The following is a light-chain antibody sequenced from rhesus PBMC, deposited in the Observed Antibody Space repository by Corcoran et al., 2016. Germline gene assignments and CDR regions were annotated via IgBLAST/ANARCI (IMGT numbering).Light chain of an antibody. Sequence: IQMTQSPSPLSASAGESATIACQASQGFRYNLSWYQQKRGKAPKLLNYAASTLQSGVPSRLRGSGSGTDFTLSISSLLPGVFATFICPAGYSFLTFGGGAKVKLK. CDR1: QGFRYN. V-gene: IGKV1S17*01. CDR2: AAS. CDR3: PAGYSFLT. J-gene: IGKJ4*01.